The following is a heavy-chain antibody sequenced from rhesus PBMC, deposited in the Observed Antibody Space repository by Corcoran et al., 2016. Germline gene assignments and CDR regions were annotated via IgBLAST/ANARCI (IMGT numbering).Heavy chain of an antibody. D-gene: IGHD4-29*01. CDR1: GYTFSDYY. CDR2: INPKTGGT. J-gene: IGHJ4*01. CDR3: ARRRVATVAATY. V-gene: IGHV1-138*01. Sequence: QVQLVQSGAEVKKPGSSVKVSCKAFGYTFSDYYMHWVRPAPGKGLEWVGKINPKTGGTNYAQKFQGRVSMTRDTSTSTAYMELSSLRSEDTAVYYCARRRVATVAATYWGQGVLVTVSS.